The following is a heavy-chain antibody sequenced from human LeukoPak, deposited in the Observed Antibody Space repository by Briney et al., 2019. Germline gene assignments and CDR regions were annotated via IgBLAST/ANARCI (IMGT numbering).Heavy chain of an antibody. CDR2: IWFDGSNK. Sequence: GGSLRLSCAASGFTFSTYGMHWVRQAPGRGLEWVAVIWFDGSNKYNADSVRGRFTISRDNSKNTLYLQMNSLRAEDTAVYYCAKGQQLVLADFDYWGQGTLVTVSS. CDR3: AKGQQLVLADFDY. J-gene: IGHJ4*02. D-gene: IGHD6-13*01. CDR1: GFTFSTYG. V-gene: IGHV3-33*06.